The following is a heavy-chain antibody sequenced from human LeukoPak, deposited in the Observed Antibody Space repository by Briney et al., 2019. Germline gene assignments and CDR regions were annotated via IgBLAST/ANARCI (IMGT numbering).Heavy chain of an antibody. CDR1: GASISGSGYY. CDR2: INHSGST. V-gene: IGHV4-39*01. Sequence: PSETLSLTCAVSGASISGSGYYLGWIRQPPGKGLEWIGEINHSGSTNYNPSLKSRVTISVDTSKNQFSLKLSSVTAADTAVYYCARQLYCSSTSCYGFDCWGQGTLVTVSS. CDR3: ARQLYCSSTSCYGFDC. D-gene: IGHD2-2*01. J-gene: IGHJ4*02.